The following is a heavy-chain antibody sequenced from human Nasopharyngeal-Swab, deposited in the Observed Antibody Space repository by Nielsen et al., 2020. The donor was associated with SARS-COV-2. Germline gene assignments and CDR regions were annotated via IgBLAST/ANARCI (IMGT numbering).Heavy chain of an antibody. CDR2: INPNSGGT. CDR3: ARGAIYYDSSGYRRENWFDP. V-gene: IGHV1-2*05. CDR1: GYTFTGYY. Sequence: ASVKVSCKASGYTFTGYYMHWVRQAPGQGLEWMGRINPNSGGTNYAQKCQGRVTMTRDTSISTAYMELSRLRSDDTDVYYCARGAIYYDSSGYRRENWFDPWGQGTLVTVSS. D-gene: IGHD3-22*01. J-gene: IGHJ5*02.